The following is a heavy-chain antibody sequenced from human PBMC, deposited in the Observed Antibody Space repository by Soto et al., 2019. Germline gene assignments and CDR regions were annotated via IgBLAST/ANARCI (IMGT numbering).Heavy chain of an antibody. J-gene: IGHJ5*02. CDR1: GGSISSSSYY. D-gene: IGHD3-22*01. CDR2: IYYSGST. Sequence: QLQLQESGPGLVKPSETLSLTCTVSGGSISSSSYYWGWIRQPPGKGLEWIGSIYYSGSTYYNPSLKSRVTVSVDTSKNQFSLKLSSVTAADTAVYYCARDYYDGGWFDPWGQGTLVTVSS. V-gene: IGHV4-39*02. CDR3: ARDYYDGGWFDP.